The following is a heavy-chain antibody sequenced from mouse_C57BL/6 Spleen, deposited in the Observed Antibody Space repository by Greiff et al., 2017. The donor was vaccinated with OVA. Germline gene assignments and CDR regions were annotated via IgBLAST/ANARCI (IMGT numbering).Heavy chain of an antibody. V-gene: IGHV3-6*01. J-gene: IGHJ2*01. CDR1: GYSITSGYY. D-gene: IGHD2-4*01. CDR3: ARDKGLRQSHYFDY. Sequence: VQLKQSGPGLVKPSQSLSLTCSVTGYSITSGYYWNWIRQFPGNKLEWMGYISYDGSNNYNPSLKNRISITRDTSKNQFFLKLNAVTTEDTATYYGARDKGLRQSHYFDYWGQGTTLTVSS. CDR2: ISYDGSN.